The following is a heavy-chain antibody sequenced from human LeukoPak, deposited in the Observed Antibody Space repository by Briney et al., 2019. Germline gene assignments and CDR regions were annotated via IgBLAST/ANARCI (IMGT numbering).Heavy chain of an antibody. CDR2: ISYDGSNK. J-gene: IGHJ1*01. D-gene: IGHD3-22*01. CDR3: AKDGALGEYYDSSGYYWAEYFQH. V-gene: IGHV3-30*18. CDR1: GFTFSSYG. Sequence: GGSLRLSCAASGFTFSSYGMHWVRQAPGKGLEWVAVISYDGSNKYYADSVKGRFTISRDNSKNTLYLQMNSLRAEDTAVYYCAKDGALGEYYDSSGYYWAEYFQHWGQGTLVTVSS.